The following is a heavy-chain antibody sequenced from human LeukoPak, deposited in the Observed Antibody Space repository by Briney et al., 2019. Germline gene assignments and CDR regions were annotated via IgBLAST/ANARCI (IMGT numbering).Heavy chain of an antibody. CDR1: GFTFSDYY. J-gene: IGHJ4*02. CDR3: ASSHLNYTYCSSTSCYTFDY. CDR2: ISSSGSTI. Sequence: GGSLRLSCAASGFTFSDYYMSWIRQAPGKGLEWVSYISSSGSTIYYADSVKGRFTISRDNAKNSLYLQMNSLRAEDTAVYYCASSHLNYTYCSSTSCYTFDYWGQGTLVTVSS. V-gene: IGHV3-11*01. D-gene: IGHD2-2*02.